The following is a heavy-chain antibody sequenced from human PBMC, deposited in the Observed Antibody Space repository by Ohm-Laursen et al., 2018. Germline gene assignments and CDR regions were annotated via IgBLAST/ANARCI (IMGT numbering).Heavy chain of an antibody. J-gene: IGHJ4*02. CDR2: IFHIGTT. D-gene: IGHD3-22*01. CDR3: ARVWSSGYYFDY. CDR1: GYSISSGYY. V-gene: IGHV4-38-2*01. Sequence: SQTLSLTCAVSGYSISSGYYWGWIRQPPGKGLEWIGSIFHIGTTSYNPSLKSRVAISVDTSKNQFSLKLSSVTAADTAVYYCARVWSSGYYFDYWGQGTLVTVSS.